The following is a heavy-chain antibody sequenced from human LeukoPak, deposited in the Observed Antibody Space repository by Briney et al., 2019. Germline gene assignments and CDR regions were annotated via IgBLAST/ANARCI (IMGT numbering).Heavy chain of an antibody. Sequence: GGSLRLSCAASGFTFSSYSMNWVRQAPGKGLEWVSSISSSSSYIYYADSVKGRLTISRDNAKSSLYLQMNSLRAEDTAVYYCARTYYYDSSGYSGDAFDIWGQGTMVTVSS. CDR1: GFTFSSYS. V-gene: IGHV3-21*01. CDR2: ISSSSSYI. D-gene: IGHD3-22*01. J-gene: IGHJ3*02. CDR3: ARTYYYDSSGYSGDAFDI.